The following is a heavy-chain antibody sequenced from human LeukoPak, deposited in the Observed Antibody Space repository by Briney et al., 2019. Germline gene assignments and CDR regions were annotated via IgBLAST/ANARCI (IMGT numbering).Heavy chain of an antibody. Sequence: PSETLSLTCTVSGGTTSIYYWIWIRQIAGKGLEWIGRIHASGDTTYNPSLKSRVTISVDTSKNQFSLKLSSVTAADTAVYYCARGRRGIQLWSHWGQGTLVTVSS. V-gene: IGHV4-4*07. CDR2: IHASGDT. D-gene: IGHD5-18*01. J-gene: IGHJ4*02. CDR3: ARGRRGIQLWSH. CDR1: GGTTSIYY.